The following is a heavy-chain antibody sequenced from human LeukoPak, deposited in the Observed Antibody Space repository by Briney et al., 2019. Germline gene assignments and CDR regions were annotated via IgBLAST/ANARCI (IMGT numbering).Heavy chain of an antibody. V-gene: IGHV1-2*02. CDR1: VYTFTDYY. Sequence: ASVKVSCKASVYTFTDYYMHCVRQAPGQGLEWLGWISPYSGGTTYAQKFQGRVTMTRDTSISTAYMELSRLRSDDTAVYYCAREVIQIAAAGTAATHGMDVWGQGTTVTVSS. D-gene: IGHD6-13*01. CDR3: AREVIQIAAAGTAATHGMDV. CDR2: ISPYSGGT. J-gene: IGHJ6*02.